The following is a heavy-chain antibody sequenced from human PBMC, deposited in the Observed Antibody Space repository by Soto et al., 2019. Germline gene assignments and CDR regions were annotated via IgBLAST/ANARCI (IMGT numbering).Heavy chain of an antibody. J-gene: IGHJ5*02. CDR3: ASGIDP. Sequence: EAQLVESGGDLVQPGGSLRLSCAASGFMFSDSWMNWVRQAPGKGLEWVANIKPDGSETAYMDSVKGRFTISRDNAKKFLYLQMNSLRVDDTAVYYCASGIDPWGQGSRVTVSS. CDR1: GFMFSDSW. CDR2: IKPDGSET. V-gene: IGHV3-7*05.